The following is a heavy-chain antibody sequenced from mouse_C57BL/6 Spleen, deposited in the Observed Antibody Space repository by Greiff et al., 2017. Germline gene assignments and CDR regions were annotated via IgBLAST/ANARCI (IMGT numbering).Heavy chain of an antibody. Sequence: QVQLQQSGPELVKPGASVTISCKASGYAFSSSWMNWVKQRPGKGLEWIGRIYPGDGDTNYNGKFKGKATLTADKSSSTAYMQLSSLTSEDSAVYFCARRDYAMDYWGQGTSVTVSS. CDR1: GYAFSSSW. CDR3: ARRDYAMDY. V-gene: IGHV1-82*01. CDR2: IYPGDGDT. J-gene: IGHJ4*01.